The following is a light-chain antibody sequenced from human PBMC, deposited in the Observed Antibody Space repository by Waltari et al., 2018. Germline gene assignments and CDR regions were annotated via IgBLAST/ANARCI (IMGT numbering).Light chain of an antibody. V-gene: IGLV3-21*04. CDR2: YDS. CDR3: QVWDSSSDQHVV. CDR1: NIGSTS. J-gene: IGLJ2*01. Sequence: SYVLTQPPSVPVAPGKTARITCGGNNIGSTSVHWYQQKPGQAPVLVIYYDSDRPSGIPERFSGSNSGNTATLTISRVEAGDEADYYCQVWDSSSDQHVVFGGGTKLTVL.